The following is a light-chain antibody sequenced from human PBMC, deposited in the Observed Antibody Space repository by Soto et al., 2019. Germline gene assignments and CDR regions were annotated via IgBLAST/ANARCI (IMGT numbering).Light chain of an antibody. CDR1: SSDVGGYKY. J-gene: IGLJ1*01. CDR2: DVS. CDR3: SSYTRSSNCV. V-gene: IGLV2-14*01. Sequence: QSVLTQPASVSGSPGQSITISCTGTSSDVGGYKYVSWYQQYPGKAPKLMMYDVSNRPSGVSNRFSGSKSGNTASLTISGLQAEDEADYYCSSYTRSSNCVFGNGTKVT.